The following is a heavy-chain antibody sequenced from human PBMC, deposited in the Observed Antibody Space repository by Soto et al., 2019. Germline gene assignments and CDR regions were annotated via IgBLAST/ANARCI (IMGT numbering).Heavy chain of an antibody. Sequence: QVQLVQSGAEVKKPGASVKVSCKASGYTFTSYGFIWVRQAPGQGLEWMGWISSYNGNTNYAQKVQGRVTMTTDTSTTTAYMELRSLRADDTVVYYCARDRGSDALDYWGQGTLVTVSS. D-gene: IGHD2-15*01. J-gene: IGHJ4*02. V-gene: IGHV1-18*01. CDR2: ISSYNGNT. CDR3: ARDRGSDALDY. CDR1: GYTFTSYG.